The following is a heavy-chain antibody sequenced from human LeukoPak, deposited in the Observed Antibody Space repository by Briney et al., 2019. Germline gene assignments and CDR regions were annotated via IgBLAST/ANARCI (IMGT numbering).Heavy chain of an antibody. CDR3: ARGYSSGWYRVGAFDI. CDR2: INPSGGST. J-gene: IGHJ3*02. D-gene: IGHD6-19*01. CDR1: GYTFTSYY. V-gene: IGHV1-46*01. Sequence: ASVKVSCKASGYTFTSYYMHWVRQAPGQGLEWMGIINPSGGSTSYAQKFQGRVTMTRDMSTSTVYMELSSLRSEDTAVYYCARGYSSGWYRVGAFDIWGQGTMVTVSS.